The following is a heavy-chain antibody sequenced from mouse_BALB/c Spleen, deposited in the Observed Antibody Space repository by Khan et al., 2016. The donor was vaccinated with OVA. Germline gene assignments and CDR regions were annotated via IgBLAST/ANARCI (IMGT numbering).Heavy chain of an antibody. V-gene: IGHV1-4*01. CDR2: INPSNNYT. D-gene: IGHD2-14*01. J-gene: IGHJ3*01. CDR3: VREGTYHRSDSWFAY. CDR1: GYTFTSYT. Sequence: VQLQESGAELARPGASVKMSCKTSGYTFTSYTMHWIRQRPGQALEWIGHINPSNNYTNYNQNFKDKATLIVDKSSNTAYMQVSSLTSEDSAVYYGVREGTYHRSDSWFAYWGQGTLVTVSA.